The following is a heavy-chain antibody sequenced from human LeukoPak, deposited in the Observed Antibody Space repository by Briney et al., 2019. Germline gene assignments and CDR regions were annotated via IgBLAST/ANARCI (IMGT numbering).Heavy chain of an antibody. CDR1: GYSISSGYY. Sequence: SETLSLTCTVSGYSISSGYYWGWIRQPPGKGLEWIGSIYHSGSTYYNPSLKSRVTISVDTSKNQFSLKLSSVTAADTAVYYCARLPSEYCSGGSCYPSDAFDIWGQGTMVTVSS. J-gene: IGHJ3*02. D-gene: IGHD2-15*01. CDR2: IYHSGST. CDR3: ARLPSEYCSGGSCYPSDAFDI. V-gene: IGHV4-38-2*02.